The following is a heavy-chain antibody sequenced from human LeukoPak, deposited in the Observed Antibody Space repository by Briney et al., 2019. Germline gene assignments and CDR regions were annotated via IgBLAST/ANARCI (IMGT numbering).Heavy chain of an antibody. CDR1: GGSISSYY. J-gene: IGHJ4*02. Sequence: SETLSLTCTVSGGSISSYYWSWIRQPPGRGLEWIGYIYYSGSTNYNPSLKSRVTISVDTSKNQFSLKLSSVTAADTAVYYCARDSTDDYGDYGLDYWGQGTLVTVSS. CDR3: ARDSTDDYGDYGLDY. CDR2: IYYSGST. V-gene: IGHV4-59*01. D-gene: IGHD4-17*01.